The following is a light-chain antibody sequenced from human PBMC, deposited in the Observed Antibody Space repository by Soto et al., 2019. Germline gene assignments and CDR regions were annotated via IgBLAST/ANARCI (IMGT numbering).Light chain of an antibody. CDR2: GAS. CDR3: SQRSTWPQIT. J-gene: IGKJ5*01. Sequence: EIVMTQSPATLSVSPGERATLSCRASQSVSSNLAWYQQKPGQAPRLLIYGASTRATGIPARFSGSGSGTDFTLTISRLEPEDFAVYYCSQRSTWPQITFGHGTRLEIK. CDR1: QSVSSN. V-gene: IGKV3-15*01.